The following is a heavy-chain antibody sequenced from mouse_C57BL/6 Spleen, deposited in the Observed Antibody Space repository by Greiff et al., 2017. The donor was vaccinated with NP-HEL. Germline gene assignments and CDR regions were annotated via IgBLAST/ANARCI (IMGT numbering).Heavy chain of an antibody. Sequence: QVHVKQSGAELAKPGASVKLSCTASGFTFTSYWMPWVQQRPGQGLEWIGYINPSSGYTKYNQTFKGKSTFTGDNSSSTPYMQLSRLTYEDSAVDECAREHYDYGFDYWGQGTTLTVSS. CDR2: INPSSGYT. J-gene: IGHJ2*01. D-gene: IGHD1-1*01. CDR3: AREHYDYGFDY. V-gene: IGHV1-7*01. CDR1: GFTFTSYW.